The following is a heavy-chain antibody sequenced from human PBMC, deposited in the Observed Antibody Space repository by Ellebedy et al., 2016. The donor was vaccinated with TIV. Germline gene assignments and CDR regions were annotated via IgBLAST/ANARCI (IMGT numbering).Heavy chain of an antibody. V-gene: IGHV3-7*01. D-gene: IGHD4-17*01. CDR2: IYQDGSNQ. J-gene: IGHJ5*02. CDR3: ARRGSYGDYAVQINSWFDR. CDR1: GFSFRSYW. Sequence: PGGSLRLSCVASGFSFRSYWMSWVRQASGKGLEWVANIYQDGSNQYYVDSVKGRFTISRDNANKSLFLQMNSLRGEDTAVYYCARRGSYGDYAVQINSWFDRWGRGTLVTVSS.